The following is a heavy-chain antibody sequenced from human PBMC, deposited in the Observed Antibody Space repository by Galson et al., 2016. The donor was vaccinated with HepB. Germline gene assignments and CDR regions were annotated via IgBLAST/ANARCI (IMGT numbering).Heavy chain of an antibody. V-gene: IGHV3-23*01. CDR2: INNNDDST. CDR3: AKDWSTTTCVQGCLDV. J-gene: IGHJ6*02. CDR1: GFTFSNYA. D-gene: IGHD3-10*02. Sequence: SLRLSCAASGFTFSNYAMTWVRQAPGKGLEWISTINNNDDSTYYADSVQGRFTISRDKSKNTLFLQMNSLRAEDTAVYYCAKDWSTTTCVQGCLDVWGQGTPFTVAS.